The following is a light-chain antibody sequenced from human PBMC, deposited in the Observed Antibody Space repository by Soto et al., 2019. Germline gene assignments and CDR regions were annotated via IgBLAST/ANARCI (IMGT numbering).Light chain of an antibody. V-gene: IGKV1-5*03. Sequence: QMTQSPHTLSASVGDRVTITCRASQNIDNWLAWYQHKPGKPPKLLIYRASSLETGVPSRFSGCGSGTEFSLTISNLQPDDSETYYCQEYNSYFGGGTKVEIK. CDR2: RAS. J-gene: IGKJ4*01. CDR1: QNIDNW. CDR3: QEYNSY.